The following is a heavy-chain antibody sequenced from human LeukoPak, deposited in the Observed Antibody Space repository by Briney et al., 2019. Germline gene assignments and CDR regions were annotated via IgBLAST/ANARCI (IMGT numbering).Heavy chain of an antibody. Sequence: SQTLSLTCTVSGGSISSGDYYWNWIRQPPGKGLEWIGYIYYSGSTYYNPSLKSRVTISVDTSKNQFSLKLSSVTAADTAVYYCARGPRWPQGAVSLFDYWGQGTLVTVSS. V-gene: IGHV4-30-4*08. CDR3: ARGPRWPQGAVSLFDY. CDR1: GGSISSGDYY. J-gene: IGHJ4*02. CDR2: IYYSGST. D-gene: IGHD5-24*01.